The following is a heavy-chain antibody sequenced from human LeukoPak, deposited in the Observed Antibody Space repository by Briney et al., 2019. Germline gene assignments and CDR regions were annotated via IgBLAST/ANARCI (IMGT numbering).Heavy chain of an antibody. D-gene: IGHD6-13*01. V-gene: IGHV1-2*02. J-gene: IGHJ2*01. Sequence: PEASVKVSCKASGYTFTGYYMHWVRQAPGQGLEWMGWINPNSGGTNYAQKFQGRVTMTRDTPISTAYMELSRLRSDDTAVYYCARDGFIAAATFDLWGRGTLVTVSS. CDR3: ARDGFIAAATFDL. CDR2: INPNSGGT. CDR1: GYTFTGYY.